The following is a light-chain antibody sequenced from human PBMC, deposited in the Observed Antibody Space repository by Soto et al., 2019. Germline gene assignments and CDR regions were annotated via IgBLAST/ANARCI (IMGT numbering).Light chain of an antibody. CDR2: NTN. Sequence: QAVVTQEPSLTVSPGGTVTLTCGSSTGAVTSGHYAYWFQQKPGQAPRTLIHNTNKKHSWTPARFSGSLLGGKAALTLSGAQPEDEAAYYCLLYYVVAVVFGGGTKLTVL. J-gene: IGLJ2*01. V-gene: IGLV7-46*01. CDR1: TGAVTSGHY. CDR3: LLYYVVAVV.